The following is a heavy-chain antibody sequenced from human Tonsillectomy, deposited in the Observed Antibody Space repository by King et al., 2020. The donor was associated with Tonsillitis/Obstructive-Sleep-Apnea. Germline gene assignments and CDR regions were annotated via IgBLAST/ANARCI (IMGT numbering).Heavy chain of an antibody. J-gene: IGHJ4*02. V-gene: IGHV5-10-1*01. CDR1: GYGFTLYW. CDR3: ARQSTVKHFDY. D-gene: IGHD4-17*01. CDR2: IDPTDSYT. Sequence: VQLVESGAEVKKPGESLRISCMGSGYGFTLYWLSLWSQLPGKGPEWLWRIDPTDSYTNYSPSFRGHVTISGDKSIRTAYMQWCGLKASDTAIYYCARQSTVKHFDYWGQGTLVTVSS.